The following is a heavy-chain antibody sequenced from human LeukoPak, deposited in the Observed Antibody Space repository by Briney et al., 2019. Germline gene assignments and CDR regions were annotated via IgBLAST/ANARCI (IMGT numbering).Heavy chain of an antibody. J-gene: IGHJ2*01. CDR2: TYYRSKWYN. CDR1: GDSVSSNSAT. CDR3: ARAGTYGYYWYFDL. D-gene: IGHD5-24*01. V-gene: IGHV6-1*01. Sequence: LILSCAISGDSVSSNSATWNWIRQSPSRGLEWLGRTYYRSKWYNDYAVSLKSRITINPDTSKNQFSLQLNSVTPEDTAVYYCARAGTYGYYWYFDLWGRGTLVPASS.